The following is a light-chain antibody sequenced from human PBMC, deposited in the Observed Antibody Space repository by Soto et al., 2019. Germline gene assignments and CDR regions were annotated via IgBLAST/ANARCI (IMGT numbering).Light chain of an antibody. CDR3: QQYETYSWT. Sequence: DIQMTQSPSTLSASVGASVTITCRASQSINNWLAWYQQKPGKGPTLLIYRASRLGRGVPPRFSGCGSGTEFDLTISSLQPAYFATSYGQQYETYSWTSGRGTKVEV. V-gene: IGKV1-5*03. CDR1: QSINNW. J-gene: IGKJ1*01. CDR2: RAS.